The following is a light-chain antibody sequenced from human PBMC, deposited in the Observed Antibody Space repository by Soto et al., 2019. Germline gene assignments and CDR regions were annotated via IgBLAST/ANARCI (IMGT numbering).Light chain of an antibody. CDR3: RQYGRALEFA. J-gene: IGKJ4*01. CDR2: GAS. V-gene: IGKV3-20*01. Sequence: EIVMTQSPRTLSFSPGERATLSCRAIQTVSSNFLAWYQEKPGQGPRLLIYGASTRATGIPDRFSGSGSGTDFTLTISRLDPEDFAGYYCRQYGRALEFAFGGGTKVDIK. CDR1: QTVSSNF.